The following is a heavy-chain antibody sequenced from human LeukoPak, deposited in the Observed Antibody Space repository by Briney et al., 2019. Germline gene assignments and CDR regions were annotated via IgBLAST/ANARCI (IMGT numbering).Heavy chain of an antibody. J-gene: IGHJ4*02. V-gene: IGHV3-23*01. CDR1: GFTFSSYA. CDR2: ISGSGGST. CDR3: AKEVKYQLLWLIFDY. D-gene: IGHD2-2*01. Sequence: GGSLRLSCAASGFTFSSYAMSWVHQAPGKGLEWVSAISGSGGSTYYADSVKGRFTISRDNSKNTLYLQMNSLRAEDTAVYYCAKEVKYQLLWLIFDYWGQGTLVTVSS.